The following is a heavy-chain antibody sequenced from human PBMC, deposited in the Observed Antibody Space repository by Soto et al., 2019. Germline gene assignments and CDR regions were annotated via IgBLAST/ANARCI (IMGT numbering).Heavy chain of an antibody. CDR2: IWYDARNK. J-gene: IGHJ3*02. CDR3: ARAYYDSSGYSTFDI. V-gene: IGHV3-33*01. CDR1: GFTFRSYN. D-gene: IGHD3-22*01. Sequence: QVQLVESGGGVVQPGGTLRLSCAASGFTFRSYNMHWVRQAPGEGLEWVAVIWYDARNKYYADSVKGRFTISRDNSKNTLYLQMNSLTAEDTAVYYCARAYYDSSGYSTFDIWGQGTMVTVSS.